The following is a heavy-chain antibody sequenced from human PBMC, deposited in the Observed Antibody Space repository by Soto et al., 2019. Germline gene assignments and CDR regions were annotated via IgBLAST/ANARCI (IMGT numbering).Heavy chain of an antibody. CDR3: AKAFVTEYSSSSEFNWFDP. D-gene: IGHD6-6*01. V-gene: IGHV3-64D*06. CDR2: IISNGGKT. J-gene: IGHJ5*02. Sequence: GGSLRLSCSASGFTFSTYTMHWVRQAPGKGLEYVSSIISNGGKTYYADSVKGRFSISRDNSKNTVYLQMSSLRAEDTAVYYCAKAFVTEYSSSSEFNWFDPWGQGTLVTVSS. CDR1: GFTFSTYT.